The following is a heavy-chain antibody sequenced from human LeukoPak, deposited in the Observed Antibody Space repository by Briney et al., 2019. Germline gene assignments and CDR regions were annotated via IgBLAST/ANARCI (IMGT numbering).Heavy chain of an antibody. V-gene: IGHV1-18*04. Sequence: ASVKVSCKASGYTFTDYNIHWVRQAPGQGLEWMGWISAYNGNTNYAQKLQGRVTMTTDTSTSTAYMELRSLRSDDTAVYYCARGYCGSTSCFNFDYWGQGTLVTVSS. CDR2: ISAYNGNT. CDR3: ARGYCGSTSCFNFDY. CDR1: GYTFTDYN. D-gene: IGHD2-2*01. J-gene: IGHJ4*02.